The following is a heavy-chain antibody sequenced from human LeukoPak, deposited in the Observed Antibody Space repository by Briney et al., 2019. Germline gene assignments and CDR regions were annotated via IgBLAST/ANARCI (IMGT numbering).Heavy chain of an antibody. CDR1: GGSISSGDYY. Sequence: PSETLSLTCTVSGGSISSGDYYWSWIRQPPGKGLEWIGYIYYSGSTYYNPSLKSRVTISVDTSKNQFSLKLSSVTAADTAVYYCARDRGGQWLVDYWGQGTLVTVSS. J-gene: IGHJ4*02. CDR3: ARDRGGQWLVDY. CDR2: IYYSGST. D-gene: IGHD6-19*01. V-gene: IGHV4-30-4*01.